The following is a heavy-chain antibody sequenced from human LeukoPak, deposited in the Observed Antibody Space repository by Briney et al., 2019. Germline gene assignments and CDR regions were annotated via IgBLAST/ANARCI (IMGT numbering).Heavy chain of an antibody. Sequence: SETLSLTCNVSGGSLSRYYWAWIRQPPGMGLESIGKIHNGGHAYYTPSLKSRVTLSMDASRNQVSLRLSSVTAADTAVYYCASGYSTTLDFWGQGTLVTVSS. J-gene: IGHJ4*02. V-gene: IGHV4-59*04. CDR2: IHNGGHA. CDR3: ASGYSTTLDF. CDR1: GGSLSRYY. D-gene: IGHD6-13*01.